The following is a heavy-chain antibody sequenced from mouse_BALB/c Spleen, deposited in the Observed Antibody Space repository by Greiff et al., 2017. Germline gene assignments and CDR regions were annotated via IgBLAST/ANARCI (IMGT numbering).Heavy chain of an antibody. CDR2: ISSGSSTI. CDR1: GFTFSSFG. D-gene: IGHD2-3*01. J-gene: IGHJ4*01. V-gene: IGHV5-17*02. Sequence: EVQVVESGGGLVQPGGSRKLSCAASGFTFSSFGMHWVRQAPEKGLEWVAYISSGSSTIYYADTVKGRFTISRDNPKNTLFLQMTSLRSEDTAMYYCARGGLYDGYYAAMDYWGQGTSVTVSS. CDR3: ARGGLYDGYYAAMDY.